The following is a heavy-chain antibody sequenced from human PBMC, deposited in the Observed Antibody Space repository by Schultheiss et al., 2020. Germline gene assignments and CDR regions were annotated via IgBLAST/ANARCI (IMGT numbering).Heavy chain of an antibody. V-gene: IGHV3-48*03. CDR1: GFTFSSYE. CDR2: ISSSGSTI. Sequence: GGSLRLSCAASGFTFSSYEMNWVRQAPGKGLEWVSYISSSGSTIYYTDSVKGRFTISRDNSKNMLFVQMNSLRAEDTAVYYCAKYKTYSSRLFDYWGQGTLVTVSS. D-gene: IGHD6-13*01. CDR3: AKYKTYSSRLFDY. J-gene: IGHJ4*02.